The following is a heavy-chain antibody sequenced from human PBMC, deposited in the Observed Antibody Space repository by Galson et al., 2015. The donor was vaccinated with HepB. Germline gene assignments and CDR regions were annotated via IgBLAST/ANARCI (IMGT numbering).Heavy chain of an antibody. D-gene: IGHD3-10*01. CDR1: GFTFSGYW. CDR3: APNMVRGAFFDY. V-gene: IGHV3-7*03. CDR2: IKQDGSEK. Sequence: LRLSCAASGFTFSGYWMSWVRQAPGKGLEWVANIKQDGSEKYYVDSVKGRFTISRDNAKNSLYLQMNSLRAEDTAVYYCAPNMVRGAFFDYWGQGTLVTVSS. J-gene: IGHJ4*02.